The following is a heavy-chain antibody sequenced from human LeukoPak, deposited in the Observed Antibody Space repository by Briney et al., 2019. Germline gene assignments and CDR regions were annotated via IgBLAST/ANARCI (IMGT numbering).Heavy chain of an antibody. CDR1: GYIFTSYW. Sequence: GESLEISCQGSGYIFTSYWIGWVRQVPGKGLEWMGIIYPGDSDTRYSPSFQGQVTISADKSISTAYLQWSSLKASDTAMYYCARIGGNSSYNWFDPWGQGTLVTVSS. J-gene: IGHJ5*02. CDR3: ARIGGNSSYNWFDP. D-gene: IGHD4-23*01. V-gene: IGHV5-51*01. CDR2: IYPGDSDT.